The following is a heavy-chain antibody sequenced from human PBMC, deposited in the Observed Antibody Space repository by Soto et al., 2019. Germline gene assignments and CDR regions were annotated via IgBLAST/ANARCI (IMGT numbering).Heavy chain of an antibody. CDR2: ISSSSSYI. CDR1: GFTFSSYS. J-gene: IGHJ4*02. V-gene: IGHV3-21*01. CDR3: ASTFGGVIARLNYFDY. Sequence: GGSLRLSCAASGFTFSSYSMNWVRQAPGKGLEWVSSISSSSSYIYYADSVKGRFTISRDNAKNSLYLQMNSLRAEDTAVYYCASTFGGVIARLNYFDYWGQGTLVTVSS. D-gene: IGHD3-16*02.